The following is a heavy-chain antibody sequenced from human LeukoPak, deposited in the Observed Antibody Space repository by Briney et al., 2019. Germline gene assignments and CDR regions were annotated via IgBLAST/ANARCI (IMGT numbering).Heavy chain of an antibody. J-gene: IGHJ3*02. Sequence: SETLSLTCAVYGGSFSGYYWSWIRQPPGKGLEWIGEINHSGSTNYNPSLKSRVTISVGTSKNQFSLKLSSVTAADTAVYYCARAGEIAAAGFDIWGQGTMVTVSS. D-gene: IGHD6-13*01. CDR1: GGSFSGYY. CDR3: ARAGEIAAAGFDI. V-gene: IGHV4-34*01. CDR2: INHSGST.